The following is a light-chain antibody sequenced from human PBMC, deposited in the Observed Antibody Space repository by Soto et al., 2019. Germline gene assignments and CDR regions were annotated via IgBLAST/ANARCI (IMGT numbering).Light chain of an antibody. CDR2: ENN. J-gene: IGLJ2*01. V-gene: IGLV6-57*04. Sequence: NFMLTQPHSVSESPGKTVTISCTRSSGSIANNYVQWYQQRPGSAPPTVIYENNLSPSGGPGRCSCSTDASSNSASLTFSGLQTEDEADYYCQSYDADFVIFGGGTKLTVL. CDR1: SGSIANNY. CDR3: QSYDADFVI.